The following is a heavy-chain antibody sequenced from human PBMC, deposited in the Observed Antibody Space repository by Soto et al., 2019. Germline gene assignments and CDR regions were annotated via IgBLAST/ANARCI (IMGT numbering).Heavy chain of an antibody. V-gene: IGHV3-23*01. D-gene: IGHD3-10*01. CDR1: GFTFSTYA. CDR3: AKQRAGYGSGSATYYFDF. Sequence: EVQLLESGGGLVQPGGSLRLSCSTSGFTFSTYAMNWVRLAPGKGLEWVSALSGSGGTSYYADSVRGRFTISRDNSKNTLFLQMNSLRAEDTGRYYCAKQRAGYGSGSATYYFDFWGQGTLVTVSS. J-gene: IGHJ4*02. CDR2: LSGSGGTS.